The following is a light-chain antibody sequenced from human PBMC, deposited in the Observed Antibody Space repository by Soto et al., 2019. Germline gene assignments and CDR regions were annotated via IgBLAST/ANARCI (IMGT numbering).Light chain of an antibody. CDR3: QQYGSSSYT. CDR1: QSVSSTY. J-gene: IGKJ2*01. CDR2: GAS. Sequence: EIVLTQSPGTLSLSPGERATLSCRARQSVSSTYLAWYQQNPGQAPRLLIYGASSRATGIPDRFSGSGSGTDFALSGSRLELEDFAVYFCQQYGSSSYTFGQGPNLEIK. V-gene: IGKV3-20*01.